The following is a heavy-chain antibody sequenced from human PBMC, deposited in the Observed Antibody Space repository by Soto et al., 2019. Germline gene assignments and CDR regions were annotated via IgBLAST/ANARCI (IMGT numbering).Heavy chain of an antibody. J-gene: IGHJ4*02. V-gene: IGHV3-30-3*01. CDR1: GFTFSSYA. CDR2: ISYDGSNK. D-gene: IGHD3-16*01. CDR3: ARDEHGGGAY. Sequence: GGSLRLSCAASGFTFSSYAMHWVRQAPGKGLEWVAVISYDGSNKYYADSVKGRFTISRDNSKNTLYLQMNSLRAEDTAVYYCARDEHGGGAYWGQGTLVTVSS.